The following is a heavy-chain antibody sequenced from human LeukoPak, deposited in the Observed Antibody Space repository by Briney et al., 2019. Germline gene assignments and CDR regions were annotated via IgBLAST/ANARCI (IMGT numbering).Heavy chain of an antibody. J-gene: IGHJ6*03. CDR2: INPNSGGT. CDR1: GYTFTGYY. V-gene: IGHV1-2*02. CDR3: ARDRDYYDSSGPGYYYYYMDV. Sequence: ASVEVSCKASGYTFTGYYIHWVRQAPGQGLEWMGWINPNSGGTNYAQKFQGRVTMTRDTSISTAYMELSRLRSDDTAVYYCARDRDYYDSSGPGYYYYYMDVWGKGTTVTVSS. D-gene: IGHD3-22*01.